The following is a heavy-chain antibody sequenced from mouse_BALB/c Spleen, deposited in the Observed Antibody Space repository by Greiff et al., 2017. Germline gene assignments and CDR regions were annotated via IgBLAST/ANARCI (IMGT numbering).Heavy chain of an antibody. V-gene: IGHV5-6-2*01. CDR3: AIHKAYTALGYFDV. CDR2: INSNGGST. D-gene: IGHD2-10*01. Sequence: VQLKESGGGLVKLGGSLKLSCAASGFTFSSYYMSWVRQTPEKRLELVAAINSNGGSTYYPDTVKGRFTISRDNAKNTLYLQMSSLKSEDTALYYWAIHKAYTALGYFDVWGAGTTVTVSS. J-gene: IGHJ1*01. CDR1: GFTFSSYY.